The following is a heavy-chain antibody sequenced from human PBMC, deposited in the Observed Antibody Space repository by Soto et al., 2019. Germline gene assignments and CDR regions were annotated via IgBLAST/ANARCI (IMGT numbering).Heavy chain of an antibody. CDR2: IIPLFGTA. D-gene: IGHD3-22*01. CDR1: GRTFSSYG. V-gene: IGHV1-69*13. J-gene: IGHJ4*02. Sequence: SVKVSCKASGRTFSSYGINCVRQAPGQGLEWMGGIIPLFGTANYAQKFQGRVTITADDSTSTAYMELSSLRSEDTAVYYCARDGTLYDSTAYYYLYWGQGTLVTVSS. CDR3: ARDGTLYDSTAYYYLY.